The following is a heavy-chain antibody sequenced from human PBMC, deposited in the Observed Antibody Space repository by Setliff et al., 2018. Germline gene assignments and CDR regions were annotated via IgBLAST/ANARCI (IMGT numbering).Heavy chain of an antibody. CDR3: ARTFSGSGCYAGLES. CDR1: GFTFSTYR. CDR2: IWDDGVKK. J-gene: IGHJ4*02. Sequence: PGGSLRLSCAASGFTFSTYRMHWVRQAPGKGLEWVAVIWDDGVKKYHADSVKGRFTISRDNSKNTLYLQMNSLRPEDTAVYYCARTFSGSGCYAGLESWGQGTPVTVSS. V-gene: IGHV3-33*08. D-gene: IGHD2-15*01.